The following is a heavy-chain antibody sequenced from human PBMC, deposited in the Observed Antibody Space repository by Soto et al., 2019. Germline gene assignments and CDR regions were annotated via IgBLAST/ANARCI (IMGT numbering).Heavy chain of an antibody. CDR2: INHSGST. D-gene: IGHD2-21*02. V-gene: IGHV4-34*01. J-gene: IGHJ6*02. CDR1: GGSFSGYY. Sequence: PEETLSLTCAVYGGSFSGYYWSWIRQPPGKGLEWIGEINHSGSTNYNPSFKSRVTISVDTSKNQFSLKLNSVTAADTAVYYCARDLWGYCGTDCYPLDVWGQGTTVTVSS. CDR3: ARDLWGYCGTDCYPLDV.